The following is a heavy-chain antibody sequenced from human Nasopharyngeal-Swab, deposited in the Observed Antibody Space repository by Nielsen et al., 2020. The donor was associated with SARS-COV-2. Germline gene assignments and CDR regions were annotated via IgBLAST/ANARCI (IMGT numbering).Heavy chain of an antibody. Sequence: SETLSLTCAVSGGSISSGGYYWSWIRQPPGKGLEWIGYIYYSGSTYYNPSLKSRVTISVDTSKNQFSLKLSSVTAADTAVYYCARDVKRLNYDFWSGYYSKTPRDRPYAFDIWGQGTMVTVSS. CDR2: IYYSGST. CDR1: GGSISSGGYY. J-gene: IGHJ3*02. CDR3: ARDVKRLNYDFWSGYYSKTPRDRPYAFDI. V-gene: IGHV4-30-4*01. D-gene: IGHD3-3*01.